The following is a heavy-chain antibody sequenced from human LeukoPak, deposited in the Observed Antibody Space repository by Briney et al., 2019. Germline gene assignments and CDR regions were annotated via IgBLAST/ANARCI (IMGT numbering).Heavy chain of an antibody. CDR1: GYTFTNYG. V-gene: IGHV1-18*01. Sequence: ASVKVSCKASGYTFTNYGLSWVRQAPGQGLEWMGWISTNNGNTNYAQKLQGRVTMTTDTSTSTAYMELRSLRSDDTAVYYCAIPDPYYYDSSGYYPFDYWGQGTLVTVSS. CDR2: ISTNNGNT. D-gene: IGHD3-22*01. J-gene: IGHJ4*02. CDR3: AIPDPYYYDSSGYYPFDY.